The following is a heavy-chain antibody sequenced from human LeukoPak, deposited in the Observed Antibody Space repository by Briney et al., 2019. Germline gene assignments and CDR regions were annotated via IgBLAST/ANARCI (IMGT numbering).Heavy chain of an antibody. J-gene: IGHJ6*02. Sequence: SETLSLTCTVSGGSVSRYYWSWIRQPPGKGLEWIGYIYYSGSTNYNPSLKSRVTISVDTSKNQFSLKLSSVTAADTAVYYCAGGWISSSWYPQDVWGQGTTVTVSS. D-gene: IGHD6-13*01. V-gene: IGHV4-59*02. CDR3: AGGWISSSWYPQDV. CDR2: IYYSGST. CDR1: GGSVSRYY.